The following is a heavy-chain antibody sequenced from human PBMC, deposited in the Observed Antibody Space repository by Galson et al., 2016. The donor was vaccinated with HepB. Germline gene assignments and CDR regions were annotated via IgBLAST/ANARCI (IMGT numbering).Heavy chain of an antibody. D-gene: IGHD6-13*01. CDR2: VSYDGSHE. V-gene: IGHV3-30*03. Sequence: SLRLSCAASGFTFRDFGMHWVRQVPGKGLEWVAVVSYDGSHEYYADSVKGRFTISRDNSKNTFFLQMNSLRVEDTDVYFCARDLNPYGSSSESWFDPWGQGTLVIVSS. CDR1: GFTFRDFG. CDR3: ARDLNPYGSSSESWFDP. J-gene: IGHJ5*02.